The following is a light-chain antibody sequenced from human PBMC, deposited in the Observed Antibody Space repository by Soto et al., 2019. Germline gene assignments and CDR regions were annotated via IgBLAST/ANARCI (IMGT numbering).Light chain of an antibody. CDR2: LAS. CDR1: QSINNW. Sequence: DIQMTQSPSTLSASVGDRVTITCRASQSINNWLAWYQQKPGKAPKLLIYLASTLEFGVPSRFSGSGSGTEFTLTISSLQPDDFATYYCQQYNTLWTFGQGTKVEIK. CDR3: QQYNTLWT. V-gene: IGKV1-5*03. J-gene: IGKJ1*01.